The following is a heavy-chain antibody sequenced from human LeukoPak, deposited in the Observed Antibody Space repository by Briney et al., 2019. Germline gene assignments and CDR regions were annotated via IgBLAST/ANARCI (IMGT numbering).Heavy chain of an antibody. CDR2: ISYDGNNK. Sequence: GGSLRLSCAASGFTFRNYGMHWVRQAPGKGLEWVSIISYDGNNKFYADSVKGRFAISRDNSKNTLYLQMNSLRAEDTAVYYCASLRYSASYYADYWGQGTLVAVSP. V-gene: IGHV3-30*03. D-gene: IGHD1-26*01. CDR3: ASLRYSASYYADY. CDR1: GFTFRNYG. J-gene: IGHJ4*02.